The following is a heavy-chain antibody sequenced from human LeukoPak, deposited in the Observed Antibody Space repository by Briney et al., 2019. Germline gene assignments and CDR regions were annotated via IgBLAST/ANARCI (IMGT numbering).Heavy chain of an antibody. V-gene: IGHV3-33*08. CDR1: GFTFSSYA. D-gene: IGHD2-21*02. CDR2: IWYDGSNK. Sequence: GGSLRLSCAASGFTFSSYAMHWVRQAPGKGLEWVAVIWYDGSNKYYADSVKGRSTISRDNSKNTLYLQMNSLRAEDTAVYYCARAYCGGDCYSFDYWGQGTLVTVSS. J-gene: IGHJ4*02. CDR3: ARAYCGGDCYSFDY.